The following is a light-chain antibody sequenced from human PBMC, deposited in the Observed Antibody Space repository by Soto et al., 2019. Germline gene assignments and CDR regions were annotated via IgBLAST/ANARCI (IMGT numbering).Light chain of an antibody. J-gene: IGKJ5*01. CDR3: QQRSNWPIT. V-gene: IGKV3-11*01. CDR1: QSVSSY. Sequence: EIVLTQSPGTPALSPGERAPRSRRASQSVSSYLAWYQQKPGQAPRLLIYDASNRATGIPARFSGSGSGTDFTLTISSLEPEDFAVYYCQQRSNWPITFGQGTRLEIK. CDR2: DAS.